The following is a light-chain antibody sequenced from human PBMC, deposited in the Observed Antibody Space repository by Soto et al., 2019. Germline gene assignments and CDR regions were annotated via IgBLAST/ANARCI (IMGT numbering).Light chain of an antibody. J-gene: IGKJ4*01. CDR1: QSISTW. Sequence: DIQMTQSPSTLSASVGDRVTITCRASQSISTWLAWYQQKPGKAPKLLIYKASNLEDGVPSRFSGSGSGTEFTITLSSLQPDDFATYYCQQYNTYPLTFGGGTTVEIK. V-gene: IGKV1-5*03. CDR3: QQYNTYPLT. CDR2: KAS.